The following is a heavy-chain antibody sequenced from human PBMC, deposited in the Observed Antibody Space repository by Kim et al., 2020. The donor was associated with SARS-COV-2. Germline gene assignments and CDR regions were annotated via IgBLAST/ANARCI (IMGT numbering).Heavy chain of an antibody. J-gene: IGHJ4*02. CDR3: ARATVTRSYYFDC. V-gene: IGHV1-3*01. Sequence: YSQKFQGRVTITRDTSASTAYMELSSLRSEDTAVYYCARATVTRSYYFDCWGQGTLVTVSS. D-gene: IGHD4-17*01.